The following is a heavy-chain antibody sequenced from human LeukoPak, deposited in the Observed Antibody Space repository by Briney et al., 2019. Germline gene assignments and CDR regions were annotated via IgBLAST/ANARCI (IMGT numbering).Heavy chain of an antibody. V-gene: IGHV3-48*03. J-gene: IGHJ4*02. Sequence: GGSLRLSCEGSGSTFRSYEMNWVRQAPGKGLEWIAYLSSSGSAFSYADSVKGRFTIARDNAKNSVYLEMNSLRADDTAVYYCARSARLMKGVVEVTALDDWGQGTLVTVSS. D-gene: IGHD3-3*01. CDR1: GSTFRSYE. CDR3: ARSARLMKGVVEVTALDD. CDR2: LSSSGSAF.